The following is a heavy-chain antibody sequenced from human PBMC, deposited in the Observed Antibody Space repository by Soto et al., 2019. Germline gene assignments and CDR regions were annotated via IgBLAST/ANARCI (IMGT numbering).Heavy chain of an antibody. Sequence: PGGSLRLSCAASGFTFSSYAMHWVRQAPGKGLEWVAVISYDGSNKYYADSVKGRFTISRDNSKNTLYLQMNSLRAEDTAVYYCARPTRPVTTQSLGLVGYYYGMDVWGQGTTVTVSS. CDR3: ARPTRPVTTQSLGLVGYYYGMDV. CDR2: ISYDGSNK. CDR1: GFTFSSYA. J-gene: IGHJ6*02. D-gene: IGHD4-17*01. V-gene: IGHV3-30-3*01.